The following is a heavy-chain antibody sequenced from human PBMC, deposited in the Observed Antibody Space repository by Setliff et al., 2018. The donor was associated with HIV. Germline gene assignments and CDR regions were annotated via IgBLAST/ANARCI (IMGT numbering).Heavy chain of an antibody. CDR3: ARDLGCSSGWYFLAGSGDAFDI. CDR1: GYTFTSYG. Sequence: ASVKVSCKASGYTFTSYGISWVRQAPGEGLAWMGWISAYNGNTNYAQKLQGRVTMTTDTSTSTAYMELRSLRSDDTAVYYCARDLGCSSGWYFLAGSGDAFDIWGQGTMVTVSS. CDR2: ISAYNGNT. J-gene: IGHJ3*02. D-gene: IGHD6-19*01. V-gene: IGHV1-18*01.